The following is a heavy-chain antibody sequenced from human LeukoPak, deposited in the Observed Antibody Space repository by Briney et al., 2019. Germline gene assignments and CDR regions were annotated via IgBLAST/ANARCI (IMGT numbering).Heavy chain of an antibody. J-gene: IGHJ5*02. CDR2: IYYSGST. CDR3: ASTVGPIQLWPQLFDP. CDR1: GGSISSHY. Sequence: SETLSLTCTVSGGSISSHYWSWIRQPPGKGLEWIGYIYYSGSTNYNPSLKSRVTISVDTSKNQFSLKLSSVTAADTAVYYCASTVGPIQLWPQLFDPWGQGTLVTVSS. V-gene: IGHV4-59*11. D-gene: IGHD5-18*01.